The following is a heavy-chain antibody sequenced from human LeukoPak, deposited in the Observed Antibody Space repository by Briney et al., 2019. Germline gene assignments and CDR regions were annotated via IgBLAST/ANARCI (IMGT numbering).Heavy chain of an antibody. CDR1: GFTFSSHA. V-gene: IGHV3-23*01. D-gene: IGHD4-11*01. Sequence: PGGSLRLSCAASGFTFSSHAMSWVRQAPGKGLEWVSVITGSGDSTYYADSVKGRFTISRDNAKNSLYLQMNSLRAEDTAVYYCARELTTVIWFDPWGQGTLVTVSS. CDR3: ARELTTVIWFDP. J-gene: IGHJ5*02. CDR2: ITGSGDST.